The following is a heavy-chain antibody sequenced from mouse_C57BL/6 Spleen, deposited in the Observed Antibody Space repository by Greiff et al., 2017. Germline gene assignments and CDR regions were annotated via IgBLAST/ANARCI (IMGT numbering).Heavy chain of an antibody. J-gene: IGHJ1*03. D-gene: IGHD1-1*01. CDR2: IYPGDGDT. CDR3: ARDYYGSSYIYWYFEV. V-gene: IGHV1-82*01. Sequence: QVQLKESGPELVKPGASVKISCKASGYAFSSSWMNWVKQRPGKGLEWIGRIYPGDGDTNYNGKFKGKATLTADKSSSTAYMQLSSLTSEDSAVYFGARDYYGSSYIYWYFEVWGTGTTVTVSS. CDR1: GYAFSSSW.